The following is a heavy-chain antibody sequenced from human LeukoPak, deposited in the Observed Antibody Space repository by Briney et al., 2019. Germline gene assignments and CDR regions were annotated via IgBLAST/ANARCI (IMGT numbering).Heavy chain of an antibody. V-gene: IGHV3-30*18. CDR3: AKVAVADYHYYYYGMDV. J-gene: IGHJ6*02. CDR1: GFTFSGYA. Sequence: PGGSLRLSCAASGFTFSGYAMHWVRQVPGKGLEWVAVISYDGSNKYYADSVKGRFTISRDNCKNTLYLQMNSLRAEDTAVYYCAKVAVADYHYYYYGMDVWGQGTTVTVSS. CDR2: ISYDGSNK. D-gene: IGHD6-19*01.